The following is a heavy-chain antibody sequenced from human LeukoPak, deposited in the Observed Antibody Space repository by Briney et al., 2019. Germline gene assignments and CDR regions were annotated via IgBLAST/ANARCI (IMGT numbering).Heavy chain of an antibody. CDR2: INPSGGST. D-gene: IGHD2-2*01. CDR3: ARDTPSSDCSSTSCSQGEYYYYYYGMDV. J-gene: IGHJ6*02. V-gene: IGHV1-46*01. CDR1: GYTFTSYY. Sequence: GASVKVSCKASGYTFTSYYMHWVRQAPGQGLEWMGIINPSGGSTSYAQKLQGRVTMTRDTSTSTVYMELSSLRSEDTAVYYCARDTPSSDCSSTSCSQGEYYYYYYGMDVWGQGTTVTVSS.